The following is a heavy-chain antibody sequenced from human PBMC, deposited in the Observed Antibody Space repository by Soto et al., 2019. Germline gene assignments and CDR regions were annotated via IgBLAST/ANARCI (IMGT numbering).Heavy chain of an antibody. J-gene: IGHJ4*02. D-gene: IGHD6-13*01. Sequence: APVKVSCKASGYTFTSYSMHWVRQAPGQRLEWMGWINAGNGNTKYAQKFQGRVTITRDTSASTAYMELSSLRSEDTAVYYCARISGYSSSWSLDCWGQGTLVTVSS. CDR1: GYTFTSYS. V-gene: IGHV1-3*01. CDR3: ARISGYSSSWSLDC. CDR2: INAGNGNT.